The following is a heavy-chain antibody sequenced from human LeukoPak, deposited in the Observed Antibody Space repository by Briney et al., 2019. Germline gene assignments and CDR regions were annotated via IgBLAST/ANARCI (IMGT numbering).Heavy chain of an antibody. CDR2: INPNSGGT. V-gene: IGHV1-2*02. CDR1: GYTFTGYY. CDR3: ASSHDRAYYYYMDV. Sequence: ASVKVSCKASGYTFTGYYMHWVRQAPGQGLEWMGWINPNSGGTNYAQKFQGRVTMTRDTSISTAYMELSRLRSDDTAVYYCASSHDRAYYYYMDVWGKGTTVTVSS. J-gene: IGHJ6*03. D-gene: IGHD3-9*01.